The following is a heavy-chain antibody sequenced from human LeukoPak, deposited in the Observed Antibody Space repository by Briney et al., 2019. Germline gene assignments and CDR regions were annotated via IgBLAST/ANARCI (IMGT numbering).Heavy chain of an antibody. Sequence: GGSLRLSCAASGFTFSSYSMNWVRQAPGKGLEWVAVISYDGSNKYYADSVKGRFTISRDNSKNTLYLQMNSLRAEDTAVYYCAKARVAAAGENYYYYGMDVWGQGTTVTVSS. CDR3: AKARVAAAGENYYYYGMDV. CDR1: GFTFSSYS. V-gene: IGHV3-30*18. D-gene: IGHD6-13*01. J-gene: IGHJ6*02. CDR2: ISYDGSNK.